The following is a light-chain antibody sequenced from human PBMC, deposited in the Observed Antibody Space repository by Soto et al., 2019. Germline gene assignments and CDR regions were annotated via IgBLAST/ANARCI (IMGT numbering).Light chain of an antibody. CDR3: QQYGSSRWT. J-gene: IGKJ1*01. CDR1: QSVSSY. V-gene: IGKV3-20*01. Sequence: EIVLTQSPATLSLSPGERATLSCRASQSVSSYLAWYQQKPGQAPRLLIYGASSRATGIPDRFSGSGSGTDFTLTISRREPEYFAVYYCQQYGSSRWTFGQGTKVDIK. CDR2: GAS.